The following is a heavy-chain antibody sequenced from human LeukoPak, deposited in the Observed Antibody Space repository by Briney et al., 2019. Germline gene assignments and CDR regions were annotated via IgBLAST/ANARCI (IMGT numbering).Heavy chain of an antibody. CDR1: GFTFSSYS. CDR2: ISSSSSYI. J-gene: IGHJ3*02. D-gene: IGHD3-9*01. V-gene: IGHV3-21*01. Sequence: GGSLRLSCAASGFTFSSYSMNWVRQAPGKGLEWVSSISSSSSYIYYADSVKGRFTISRDNAKNSLYLQMNSLRAEDTAVYYCARDRYDILTGYLGAFDIWGQGTMVTVSS. CDR3: ARDRYDILTGYLGAFDI.